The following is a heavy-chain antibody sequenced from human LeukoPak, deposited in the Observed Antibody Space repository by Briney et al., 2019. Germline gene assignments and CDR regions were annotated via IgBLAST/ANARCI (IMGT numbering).Heavy chain of an antibody. CDR3: ARGPGYYGSGSVDY. J-gene: IGHJ4*02. D-gene: IGHD3-10*01. CDR2: ISAYNGNT. CDR1: GYTFTSYG. V-gene: IGHV1-18*04. Sequence: ALVKVSCKASGYTFTSYGISWVRQAPGQGLEWMGWISAYNGNTNYAQKLQGRVTMTTDTSTSTAYMELRSLRSDDTAVYYCARGPGYYGSGSVDYWGQGTLVTVSS.